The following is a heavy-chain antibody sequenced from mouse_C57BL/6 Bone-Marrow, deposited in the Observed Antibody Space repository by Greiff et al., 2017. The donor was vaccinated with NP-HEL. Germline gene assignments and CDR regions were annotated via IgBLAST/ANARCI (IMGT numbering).Heavy chain of an antibody. CDR1: GYSFTGYY. CDR3: ARRITTVVATGNAMDY. D-gene: IGHD1-1*01. V-gene: IGHV1-42*01. CDR2: INPSTGGT. J-gene: IGHJ4*01. Sequence: EVQLKESGPELVKPGASVKISCKASGYSFTGYYMNWVKQSPEKSLEWIGEINPSTGGTTYNQKFKAKATLTVDKSSSTAYMQLKSLTSEDSAVYYCARRITTVVATGNAMDYWGQGTSVTVSS.